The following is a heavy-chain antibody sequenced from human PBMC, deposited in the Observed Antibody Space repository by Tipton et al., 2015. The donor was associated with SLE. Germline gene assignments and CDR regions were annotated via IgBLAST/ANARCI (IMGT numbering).Heavy chain of an antibody. V-gene: IGHV4-59*07. D-gene: IGHD4-17*01. Sequence: TLSLTCSVSGGSISRYYWSWIRQPPGQGLEWIGYIYYSGSTNYNPSLKSRVTISVDTSKNQFSLKLSSVTAADTAVYYCARRLRRGGAFDIWGQGTMVTVSS. CDR3: ARRLRRGGAFDI. CDR1: GGSISRYY. J-gene: IGHJ3*02. CDR2: IYYSGST.